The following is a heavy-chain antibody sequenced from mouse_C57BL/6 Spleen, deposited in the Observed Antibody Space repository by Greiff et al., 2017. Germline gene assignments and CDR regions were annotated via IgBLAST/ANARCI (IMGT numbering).Heavy chain of an antibody. CDR3: ARSLYDGYYGWYFDV. D-gene: IGHD2-3*01. CDR2: IDPNSGGT. Sequence: QVQLQQPGAELVKPGASVKLSCKASGYTFTSYWMHWVKQRPGRGLEWIGRIDPNSGGTKYNEKFKSKATLTVDKPSSTAYMHLSSLTSEDSAVYYCARSLYDGYYGWYFDVWGTGTTVTVSS. V-gene: IGHV1-72*01. CDR1: GYTFTSYW. J-gene: IGHJ1*03.